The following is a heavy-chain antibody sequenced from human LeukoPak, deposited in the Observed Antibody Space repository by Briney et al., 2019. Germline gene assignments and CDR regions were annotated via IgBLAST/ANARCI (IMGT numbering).Heavy chain of an antibody. CDR2: IKYDGSHK. V-gene: IGHV3-7*01. CDR3: ASSHDSSGND. CDR1: GFSFSSYW. D-gene: IGHD3-22*01. Sequence: AGGSLRLSCVASGFSFSSYWMAWVRQAPGKGLEWVANIKYDGSHKFYADSVKGRFTISRDNAKNSLFLEMNSLRADDTAVYFCASSHDSSGNDGGQGTLVAVSS. J-gene: IGHJ4*02.